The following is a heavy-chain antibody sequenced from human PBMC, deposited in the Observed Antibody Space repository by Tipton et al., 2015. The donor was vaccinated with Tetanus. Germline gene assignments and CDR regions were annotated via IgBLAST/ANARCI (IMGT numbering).Heavy chain of an antibody. D-gene: IGHD5-18*01. V-gene: IGHV4-34*01. CDR2: IQRGGST. J-gene: IGHJ4*02. CDR1: GDYLSDYY. CDR3: ARAPYTSPGKYYFDY. Sequence: TLSLTCGVFGDYLSDYYWTWVRQPPGKGLEWIGEIQRGGSTNYNPSLKSRVSMSLDTSKNQISLRLTSVTAADTAVYYCARAPYTSPGKYYFDYWGQGILVTVSS.